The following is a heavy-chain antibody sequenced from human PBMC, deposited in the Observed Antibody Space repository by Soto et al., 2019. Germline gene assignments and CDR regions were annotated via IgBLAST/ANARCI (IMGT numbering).Heavy chain of an antibody. CDR2: INHSGST. CDR1: GGSFSGYY. CDR3: ARGRYYGSGSYHY. D-gene: IGHD3-10*01. J-gene: IGHJ4*02. Sequence: PSETLSLTCAVYGGSFSGYYWSWIRQPPGKGLEWIGEINHSGSTNYNPSLKSRVTISVDTSKNQFSLKLSSVTAADTAVYYCARGRYYGSGSYHYWGQGTLVTVSA. V-gene: IGHV4-34*01.